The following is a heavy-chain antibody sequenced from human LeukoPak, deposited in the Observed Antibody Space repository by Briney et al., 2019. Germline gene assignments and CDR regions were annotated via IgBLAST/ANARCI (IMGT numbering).Heavy chain of an antibody. D-gene: IGHD3-10*01. CDR1: GYTFTSYG. V-gene: IGHV1-18*01. CDR2: ISAYNGNT. CDR3: AREISGSYYNPLGYMDV. J-gene: IGHJ6*03. Sequence: ASVKVPCKASGYTFTSYGISWVRQAPGQGLEWMGWISAYNGNTNYAQKLQGRVTMTTDTSTSTAYMELRSLRSDDTAVYYCAREISGSYYNPLGYMDVWGKGTTVTVAS.